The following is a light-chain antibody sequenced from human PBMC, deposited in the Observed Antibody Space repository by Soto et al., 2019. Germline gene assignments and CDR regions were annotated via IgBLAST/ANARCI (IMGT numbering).Light chain of an antibody. J-gene: IGKJ5*01. Sequence: EIVLTQSPGTLSLSPGERASLSCRASQSISSSYLAWYQHKPGRAPRLLIYGASTRATGIPARFSGSGSGTEFTLTISSLQSEDFAVYYCQQYNNWPITFGQGTRLEIK. V-gene: IGKV3-15*01. CDR1: QSISSSY. CDR3: QQYNNWPIT. CDR2: GAS.